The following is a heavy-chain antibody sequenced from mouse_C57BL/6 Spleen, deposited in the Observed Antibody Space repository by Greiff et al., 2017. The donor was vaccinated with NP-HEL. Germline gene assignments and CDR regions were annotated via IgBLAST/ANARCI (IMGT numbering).Heavy chain of an antibody. CDR3: ARSPTGLYAMDY. J-gene: IGHJ4*01. CDR1: GYTFTSYW. CDR2: IDPSDSYT. Sequence: QVQLQQPGAELVKPGASVKLSCKASGYTFTSYWMQWVKQRPGQGLEWIGEIDPSDSYTNYNQKFKGKATLTVDTSSSTAYMQLSSLTSEDSAVYYCARSPTGLYAMDYWGQGTSVTVSS. V-gene: IGHV1-50*01. D-gene: IGHD4-1*02.